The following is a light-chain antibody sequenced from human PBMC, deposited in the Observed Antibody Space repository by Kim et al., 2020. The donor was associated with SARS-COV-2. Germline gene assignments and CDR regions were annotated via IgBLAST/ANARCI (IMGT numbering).Light chain of an antibody. CDR2: GAS. CDR3: QQYNNWPPL. V-gene: IGKV3-15*01. Sequence: PGERATLSGRASQSVSSNLAWYQQKPGQAPRLLIYGASTRATGIPARFSGSGSGTEFTLTISSLQSEDFAVYYCQQYNNWPPLFGQGTRLEIK. J-gene: IGKJ5*01. CDR1: QSVSSN.